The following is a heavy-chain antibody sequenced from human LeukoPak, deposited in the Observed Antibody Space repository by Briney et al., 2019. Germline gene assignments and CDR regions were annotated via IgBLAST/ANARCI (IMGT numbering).Heavy chain of an antibody. CDR1: GGSISSSSYY. CDR3: ASPPVRGGDY. V-gene: IGHV4-39*01. J-gene: IGHJ4*02. Sequence: SETLSLTCTVSGGSISSSSYYWGWIRQPPGEGLEWIGSIYYSGSTYYNPSLKSRVTISVDTSKNQFSLKLSSVTAADTAVYYCASPPVRGGDYWGQGTLVTVSS. CDR2: IYYSGST. D-gene: IGHD3-10*02.